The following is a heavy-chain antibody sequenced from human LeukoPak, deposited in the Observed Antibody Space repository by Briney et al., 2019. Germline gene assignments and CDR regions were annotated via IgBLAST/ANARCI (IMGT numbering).Heavy chain of an antibody. J-gene: IGHJ4*02. CDR3: AKVSFPRTTHFDY. CDR1: GFTFSSYA. CDR2: ISGSGGST. Sequence: GGSLRLSCAASGFTFSSYAMSWVRQAPGKGLEWVSAISGSGGSTYYADSVKGRFTISRDNSKNTLYLQMNNLRAEDTAVYYCAKVSFPRTTHFDYWGQGTLVTVSS. D-gene: IGHD4-11*01. V-gene: IGHV3-23*01.